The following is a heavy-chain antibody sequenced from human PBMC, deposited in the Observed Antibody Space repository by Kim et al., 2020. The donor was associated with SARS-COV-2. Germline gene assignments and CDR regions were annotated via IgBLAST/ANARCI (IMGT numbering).Heavy chain of an antibody. V-gene: IGHV4-59*08. Sequence: SETLSLTCTVSGGSISSYYWSWIRQPPGKGLEWIGYIYYSGSTNYNPSLKSRVTISVDTSKNQFSLKLSSVTAADTAVYYCASSSLCGGDCYPDYWGQGTLVTVSS. CDR3: ASSSLCGGDCYPDY. CDR1: GGSISSYY. D-gene: IGHD2-21*02. J-gene: IGHJ4*02. CDR2: IYYSGST.